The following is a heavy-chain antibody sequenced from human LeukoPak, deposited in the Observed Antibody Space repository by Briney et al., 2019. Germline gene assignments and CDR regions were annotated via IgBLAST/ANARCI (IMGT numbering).Heavy chain of an antibody. CDR3: ARDAPYYSGSLADDAFDT. D-gene: IGHD1-26*01. CDR1: GFTFSIYA. V-gene: IGHV3-48*01. J-gene: IGHJ3*02. Sequence: PGGSLRLSCAASGFTFSIYAMTWVRQAPGKGLEWVSYISSSSSTIYYADSVKGRFTISRDNAKNSLYLQMNSLRAEDTAVYYCARDAPYYSGSLADDAFDTWGQGTMVTVSS. CDR2: ISSSSSTI.